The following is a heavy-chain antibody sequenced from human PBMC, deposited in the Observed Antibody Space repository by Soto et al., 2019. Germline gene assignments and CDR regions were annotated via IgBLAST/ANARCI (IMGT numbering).Heavy chain of an antibody. CDR3: ARMGGSGWYGPVGGWFDP. D-gene: IGHD6-19*01. V-gene: IGHV2-26*01. J-gene: IGHJ5*02. Sequence: QVTLKESGPVLVKPTETLTLTCTVSGFSLSNARMGVSWIRQPPGKALEWLAHIFSNDEKSYSTSLKSRLTSSKDTSKSQVVLTMTNMDPVDTATYYCARMGGSGWYGPVGGWFDPWGQGTLVTVSS. CDR2: IFSNDEK. CDR1: GFSLSNARMG.